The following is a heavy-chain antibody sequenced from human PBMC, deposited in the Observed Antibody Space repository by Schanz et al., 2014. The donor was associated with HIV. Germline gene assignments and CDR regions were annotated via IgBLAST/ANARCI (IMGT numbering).Heavy chain of an antibody. V-gene: IGHV1-69*06. CDR2: IIPIFGTA. Sequence: QVQMVQSGAEVKEPGSSLKISCKASGGTFSSYAISWVRQAPGQGLEWMGGIIPIFGTANYAQKFQGRVTITADKSTSTAYMELSSLRSEDTAVYYCANSGYCTSGVCYTRGYDTDVWGQGTTVTVSS. CDR1: GGTFSSYA. D-gene: IGHD2-8*01. J-gene: IGHJ6*02. CDR3: ANSGYCTSGVCYTRGYDTDV.